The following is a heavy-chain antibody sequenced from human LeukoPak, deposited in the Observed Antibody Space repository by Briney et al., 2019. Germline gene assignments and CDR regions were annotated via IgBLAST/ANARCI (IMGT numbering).Heavy chain of an antibody. D-gene: IGHD6-13*01. Sequence: GGSLRLSCAASGFTFSGYSMNWVRQAPGKGLEWVSSISTGSNYIYYADSVKGRFTISRDNAKNSLYLQMNSLRAEDTAVYYCARGSSSLDYWGQGTLVTVSS. CDR1: GFTFSGYS. V-gene: IGHV3-21*01. CDR3: ARGSSSLDY. CDR2: ISTGSNYI. J-gene: IGHJ4*02.